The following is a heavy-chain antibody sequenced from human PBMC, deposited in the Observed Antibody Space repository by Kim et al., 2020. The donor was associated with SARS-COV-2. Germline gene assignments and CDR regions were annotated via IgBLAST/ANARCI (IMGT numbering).Heavy chain of an antibody. CDR2: ST. D-gene: IGHD2-21*01. V-gene: IGHV4-31*02. Sequence: STYYNPTLKSRVTISVDTSKNQFSLKLSSVTAADTAVYYCACGGAKNFDYWGQGTLVTVSS. CDR3: ACGGAKNFDY. J-gene: IGHJ4*02.